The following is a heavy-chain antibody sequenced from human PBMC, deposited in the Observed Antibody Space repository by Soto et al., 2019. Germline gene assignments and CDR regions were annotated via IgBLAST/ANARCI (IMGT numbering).Heavy chain of an antibody. CDR2: INHSGST. D-gene: IGHD2-15*01. CDR3: ARNLLWYYYYGMDV. J-gene: IGHJ6*02. CDR1: GGSFSGYY. V-gene: IGHV4-34*01. Sequence: DTLSLTCSVYGGSFSGYYLSWIRQPPGKGLEWIGEINHSGSTNYNPSLKSRVTISVDTSKNQFSLKLSSVTAADTAVYYCARNLLWYYYYGMDVWGQGTMVTVSS.